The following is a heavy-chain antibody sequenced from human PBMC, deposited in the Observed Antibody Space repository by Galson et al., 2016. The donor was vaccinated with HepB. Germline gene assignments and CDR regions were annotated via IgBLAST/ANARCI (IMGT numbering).Heavy chain of an antibody. D-gene: IGHD3-10*01. CDR1: GFTLSSYG. Sequence: SLRLSCAASGFTLSSYGMHWVRQAPGKGLEWVAVISYDGSNKYYADSVKGRFTISRDNSKNTLYLQMNSLRAEDTAVYYCAKDRSYGYFGSGGMDAWGQGALVTVSS. J-gene: IGHJ5*02. CDR3: AKDRSYGYFGSGGMDA. CDR2: ISYDGSNK. V-gene: IGHV3-30*18.